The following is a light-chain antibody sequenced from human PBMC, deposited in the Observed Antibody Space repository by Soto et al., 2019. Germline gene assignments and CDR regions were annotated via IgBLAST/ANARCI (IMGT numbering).Light chain of an antibody. V-gene: IGKV1-5*03. CDR2: KAS. Sequence: DIQMTQSPSTLSASVGDRVTITCRASRSISSWLAWYQQKPGKAPNLLIYKASTLETRVPSRFSGSGSGTEFTLTISSLQPDDFATYYCQLYNSYSRTFGQGTKVEIK. CDR3: QLYNSYSRT. CDR1: RSISSW. J-gene: IGKJ1*01.